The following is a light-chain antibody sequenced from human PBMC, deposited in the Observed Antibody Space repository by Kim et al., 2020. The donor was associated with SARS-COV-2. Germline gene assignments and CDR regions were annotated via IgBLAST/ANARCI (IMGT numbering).Light chain of an antibody. CDR3: QQYNNWPPMYT. CDR1: LSLGSN. CDR2: GAS. J-gene: IGKJ2*01. Sequence: GKRATLHHRAVLSLGSNLAWSQQNPGQAPRLLIYGASTRAPGIPATFSGSGSGTEFTLTISSLQSEDFAVYYCQQYNNWPPMYTFGQGTKLEI. V-gene: IGKV3-15*01.